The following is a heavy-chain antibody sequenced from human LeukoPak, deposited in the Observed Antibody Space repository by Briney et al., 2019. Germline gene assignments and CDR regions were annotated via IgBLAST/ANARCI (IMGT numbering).Heavy chain of an antibody. V-gene: IGHV3-9*01. CDR1: GFTFDDYA. CDR3: ARECYCSSTSCYCPYYYYYGMDV. CDR2: ISYNSDTI. Sequence: GGSLRLSCAASGFTFDDYAMHWVRQAPGKGLEWVSGISYNSDTIAYADSVKGRFTISRDNAKNSLYLQMNSLRAEDTAVYYCARECYCSSTSCYCPYYYYYGMDVWGQGTTVTVSS. D-gene: IGHD2-2*01. J-gene: IGHJ6*02.